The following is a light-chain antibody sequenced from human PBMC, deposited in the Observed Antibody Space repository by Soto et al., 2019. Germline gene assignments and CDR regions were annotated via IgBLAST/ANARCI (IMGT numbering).Light chain of an antibody. CDR2: DVS. J-gene: IGLJ1*01. Sequence: QSALTQPRSVSGSPGQSVTISCTGTSSDVGGYNSVSWYQQHPGKAPKLMIYDVSKRPSGVPDRFSGSKSGNTASLTISGLQAEDEADYYCCSFAGTAYVFGTGTKVTVL. CDR3: CSFAGTAYV. V-gene: IGLV2-11*01. CDR1: SSDVGGYNS.